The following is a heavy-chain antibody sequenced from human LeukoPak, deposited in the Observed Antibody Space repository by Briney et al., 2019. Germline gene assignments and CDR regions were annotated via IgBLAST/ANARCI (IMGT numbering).Heavy chain of an antibody. V-gene: IGHV3-33*01. Sequence: GRSLRLSCAASGFTFSRYGMHWVRQAPGKGLEWVAVIWYDGSNEYYADSMKGRFTIFRDNSKNTLHLQMNSLRAEDTAVYYCARPLVGDALDYWGQGTLVTVSS. J-gene: IGHJ4*02. D-gene: IGHD1-26*01. CDR3: ARPLVGDALDY. CDR1: GFTFSRYG. CDR2: IWYDGSNE.